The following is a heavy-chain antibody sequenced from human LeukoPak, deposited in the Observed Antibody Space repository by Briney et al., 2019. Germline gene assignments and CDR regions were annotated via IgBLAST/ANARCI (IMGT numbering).Heavy chain of an antibody. CDR2: INPSGGTT. J-gene: IGHJ5*02. V-gene: IGHV1-46*01. Sequence: ASETLSCKASGYTFTSYYMYWVRHAPPPGLEWTGIINPSGGTTSYAQKFQGRVTMIRDTSTSSAYMELSSLRSEDTAMYYCARDNSVEDTAWWFDPWGQGTLVTVSS. D-gene: IGHD4-23*01. CDR1: GYTFTSYY. CDR3: ARDNSVEDTAWWFDP.